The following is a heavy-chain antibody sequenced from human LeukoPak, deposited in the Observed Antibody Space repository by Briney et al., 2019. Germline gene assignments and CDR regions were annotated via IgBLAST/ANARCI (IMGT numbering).Heavy chain of an antibody. CDR2: ISAYNGNT. J-gene: IGHJ4*02. D-gene: IGHD3-9*01. CDR1: GGTFSSYA. Sequence: ASVKLSCKASGGTFSSYAISWVRQAPGQGLEWMGWISAYNGNTNYAQKLQGRVTMTTDTSPSTADMELRSLRSDDTAVYYCARDGLSELDFVWLIPFDYRGQGAIVSV. CDR3: ARDGLSELDFVWLIPFDY. V-gene: IGHV1-18*01.